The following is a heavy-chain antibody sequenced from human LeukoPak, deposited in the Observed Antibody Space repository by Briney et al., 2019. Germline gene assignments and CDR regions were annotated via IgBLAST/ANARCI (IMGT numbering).Heavy chain of an antibody. CDR2: IWYDGSNK. V-gene: IGHV3-33*01. Sequence: TGGSLRLSCAASGFTFSSYGMHWVRQAPGKGLEWVAVIWYDGSNKYYADSVKGRFTISRDNSKNTLYLQMNSLRAEDTAVYYCARGLRQLVFDYWGQGTLVTVSS. J-gene: IGHJ4*02. CDR1: GFTFSSYG. CDR3: ARGLRQLVFDY. D-gene: IGHD6-13*01.